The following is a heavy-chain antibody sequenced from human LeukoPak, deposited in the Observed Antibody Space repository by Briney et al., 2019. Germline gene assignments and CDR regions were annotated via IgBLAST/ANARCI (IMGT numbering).Heavy chain of an antibody. D-gene: IGHD1-26*01. V-gene: IGHV4-4*07. Sequence: SETLSLTCTVSGDSISSYYWSWIRQPAGKGLEWIGRIYTSGSTNYNASLKSRVSMSVDTSKNQFSLKLSSVTATDTAVFYCARENSGSYREFDYWGQGTLVTVSS. CDR3: ARENSGSYREFDY. J-gene: IGHJ4*02. CDR1: GDSISSYY. CDR2: IYTSGST.